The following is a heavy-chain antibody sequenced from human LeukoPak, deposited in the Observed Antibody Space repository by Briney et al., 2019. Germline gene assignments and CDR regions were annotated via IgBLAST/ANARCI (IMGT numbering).Heavy chain of an antibody. CDR2: ISGSSSST. Sequence: GGSLRLSCAASGFTFSNYGMSWVRQAPGMGLEWVSAISGSSSSTYYADSVKGRLTISRDNSKNTLYLQMNSLRAEDTAVYYCAKAAGFMVRGVISDYWGQGTLVTVSS. CDR3: AKAAGFMVRGVISDY. D-gene: IGHD3-10*01. CDR1: GFTFSNYG. V-gene: IGHV3-23*01. J-gene: IGHJ4*02.